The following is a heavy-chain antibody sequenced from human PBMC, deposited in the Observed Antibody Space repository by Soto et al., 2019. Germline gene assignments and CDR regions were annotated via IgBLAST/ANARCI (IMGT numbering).Heavy chain of an antibody. J-gene: IGHJ4*02. D-gene: IGHD6-6*01. Sequence: QVHLVQSGAEVVKPGASVTVSCEASGYTFTGYYIHWVRQAPGQGLEYMGWINPNTGGTKYAQRFQGRVIMTRDTSINTAYMELSWLTSDDTAVYFCARSLSTIGARPDYWGQGTLVTVSP. CDR1: GYTFTGYY. CDR2: INPNTGGT. CDR3: ARSLSTIGARPDY. V-gene: IGHV1-2*02.